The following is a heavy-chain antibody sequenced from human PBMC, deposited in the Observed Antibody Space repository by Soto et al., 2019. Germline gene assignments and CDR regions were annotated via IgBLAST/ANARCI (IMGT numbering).Heavy chain of an antibody. CDR2: FNPILSMS. V-gene: IGHV1-69*02. CDR3: ATSYGSGSRAFDY. J-gene: IGHJ4*02. D-gene: IGHD3-10*01. CDR1: GDTFNFYS. Sequence: AVKVSCKASGDTFNFYSINWVRQAPGLGLEWAGRFNPILSMSNSAQKFQGRVTLTADKSASTAYMVLSSLRSDDTAMYYCATSYGSGSRAFDYWGQGALVTVSS.